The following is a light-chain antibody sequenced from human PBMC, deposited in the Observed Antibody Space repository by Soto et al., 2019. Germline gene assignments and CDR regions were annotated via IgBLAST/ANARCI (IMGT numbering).Light chain of an antibody. CDR1: QSISSY. J-gene: IGKJ2*01. V-gene: IGKV3-11*01. CDR3: QQRRNWPRT. Sequence: ENVLTQSPDTLSLSPGERATPSCRASQSISSYLAWYQQKPGQAPRLLMYDASNRATGIPARFSGSGSGTDFTLTISSLEPEDSAVYYCQQRRNWPRTFGQGTKLEI. CDR2: DAS.